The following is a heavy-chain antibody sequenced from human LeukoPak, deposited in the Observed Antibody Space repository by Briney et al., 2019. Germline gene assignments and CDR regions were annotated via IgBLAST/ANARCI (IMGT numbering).Heavy chain of an antibody. D-gene: IGHD2-2*01. CDR2: IYYSGST. CDR3: AGEKSYCSSTSCDEDY. CDR1: GGSISSYY. J-gene: IGHJ4*02. Sequence: SETLSLTCTVSGGSISSYYWSWIRQPPGKGLEWIGYIYYSGSTNYNPSLKSRVTISVDTSKNQFSLKLSSVTAADTAVYYCAGEKSYCSSTSCDEDYWGQGTLVTVSS. V-gene: IGHV4-59*01.